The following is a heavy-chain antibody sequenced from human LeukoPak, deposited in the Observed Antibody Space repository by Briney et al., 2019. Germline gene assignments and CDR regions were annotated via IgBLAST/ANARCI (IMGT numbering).Heavy chain of an antibody. CDR3: ARVSSNSRGDYFDY. CDR2: IIPILGIA. CDR1: GGTFSSYA. J-gene: IGHJ4*02. Sequence: SVKVSCKASGGTFSSYAISWVRQAPGQGLEWMGRIIPILGIANYAQKFQGRVTITADKSTSTAYMELSSLRSEDTAVYYCARVSSNSRGDYFDYWGQGTLVTVSS. V-gene: IGHV1-69*04. D-gene: IGHD4-23*01.